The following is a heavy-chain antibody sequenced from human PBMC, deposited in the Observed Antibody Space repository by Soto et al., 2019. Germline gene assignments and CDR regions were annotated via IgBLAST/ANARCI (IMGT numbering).Heavy chain of an antibody. CDR2: IYHSGGT. Sequence: PSETLSLTCTVSGGSISGSYWSWIRQPPGKGLEWIGYIYHSGGTNYNPSLNSRLTISVDTSKGQFSLNLSSVTAADTAVYYCARLDTDLTGSCFDQWGHGTLVTVSS. V-gene: IGHV4-59*08. CDR1: GGSISGSY. D-gene: IGHD3-9*01. CDR3: ARLDTDLTGSCFDQ. J-gene: IGHJ4*01.